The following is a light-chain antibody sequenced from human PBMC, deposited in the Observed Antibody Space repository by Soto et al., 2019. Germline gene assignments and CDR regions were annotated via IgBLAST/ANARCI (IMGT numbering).Light chain of an antibody. CDR3: ATWDDSLNGFYV. CDR1: TSDIGSNY. CDR2: RNN. V-gene: IGLV1-47*01. J-gene: IGLJ1*01. Sequence: VLTQPPSASGTPGPGVTISCSGSTSDIGSNYVYWYQQLPGTAPKLLIYRNNQRPSGVPDRFSGSKSGTSASVAISGLRSDDEADYFCATWDDSLNGFYVFGTGTKVTVL.